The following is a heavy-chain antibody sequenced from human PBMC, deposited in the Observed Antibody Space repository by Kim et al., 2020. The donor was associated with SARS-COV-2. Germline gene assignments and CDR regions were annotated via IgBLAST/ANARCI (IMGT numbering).Heavy chain of an antibody. J-gene: IGHJ4*02. D-gene: IGHD1-1*01. Sequence: ASVKVSCQISGGAFRSYAISWVRQAPGEGLAWMGGIIPVLSTTHYAQKFQGRITITADESTNTAYMELRSLTSQDTAMYYCVRDGNLVHFVYWGQGTLLTVSS. CDR3: VRDGNLVHFVY. CDR2: IIPVLSTT. CDR1: GGAFRSYA. V-gene: IGHV1-69*13.